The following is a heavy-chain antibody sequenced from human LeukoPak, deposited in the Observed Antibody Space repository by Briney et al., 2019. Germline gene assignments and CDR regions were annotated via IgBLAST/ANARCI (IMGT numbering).Heavy chain of an antibody. J-gene: IGHJ4*02. CDR2: INTSGST. D-gene: IGHD3-22*01. Sequence: SETLSLTCAVYGGSFSGYYWSWIRQPPGKGLEWIGEINTSGSTNYNPSLKSRVTISVDTSKNQFSLKLSSVTAADTAVYYCARGLDYDSSGYIDYWGQGTLVTVSS. V-gene: IGHV4-34*01. CDR3: ARGLDYDSSGYIDY. CDR1: GGSFSGYY.